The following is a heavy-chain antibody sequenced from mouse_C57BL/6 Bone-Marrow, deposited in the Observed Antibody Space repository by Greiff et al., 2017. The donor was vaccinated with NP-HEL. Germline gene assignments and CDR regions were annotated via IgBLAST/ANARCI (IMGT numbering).Heavy chain of an antibody. J-gene: IGHJ2*01. CDR1: GFTFSDYY. CDR2: ISNGGGST. CDR3: ARSYYGNYFDY. Sequence: DVQLQESGGGLVQPGGSLKLSCAASGFTFSDYYMYWVRQTPEKRLEWVAYISNGGGSTYYPDTVKGRFTISRDNAKNTLYLQMSRLKSEDTAMYYCARSYYGNYFDYWGQGTTLTVSS. D-gene: IGHD2-10*01. V-gene: IGHV5-12*01.